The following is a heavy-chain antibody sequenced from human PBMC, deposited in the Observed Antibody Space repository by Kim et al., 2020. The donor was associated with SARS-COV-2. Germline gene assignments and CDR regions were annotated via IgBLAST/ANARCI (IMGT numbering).Heavy chain of an antibody. CDR3: ARESPIAVAGHFDY. Sequence: ADPGKGRFTISRDNSKNTLYLQMNSLRAEDTAVYYCARESPIAVAGHFDYWGQGTLVTVSS. V-gene: IGHV3-33*01. J-gene: IGHJ4*02. D-gene: IGHD6-19*01.